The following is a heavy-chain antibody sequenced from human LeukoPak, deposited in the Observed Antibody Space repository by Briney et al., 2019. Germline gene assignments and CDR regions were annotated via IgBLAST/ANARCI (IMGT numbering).Heavy chain of an antibody. CDR2: IIPIFGTA. CDR3: ARDRGYSSSWYDY. D-gene: IGHD6-13*01. J-gene: IGHJ4*02. Sequence: GSSVKVSCKASLGTFSSYAIRWVRQAPGPGLEGMGGIIPIFGTANYAQKFQGRVTITTDESTSTAYMELSSLRSEDTAVYYCARDRGYSSSWYDYWGQGTLVTVSS. V-gene: IGHV1-69*05. CDR1: LGTFSSYA.